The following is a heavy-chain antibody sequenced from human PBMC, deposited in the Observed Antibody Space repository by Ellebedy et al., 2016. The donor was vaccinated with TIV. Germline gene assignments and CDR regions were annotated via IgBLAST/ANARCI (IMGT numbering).Heavy chain of an antibody. J-gene: IGHJ6*04. CDR2: IYGGGNT. Sequence: PGGSLRLSCAASGFTVSSNYMSWVRRAPGQGLGWVSVIYGGGNTDYAVHVSGRFTISRDNVKNPIYLQMNSLRAEDTAVYYCASARGWYGSDEMDVWGEGTTVTVSS. CDR1: GFTVSSNY. CDR3: ASARGWYGSDEMDV. D-gene: IGHD6-19*01. V-gene: IGHV3-53*01.